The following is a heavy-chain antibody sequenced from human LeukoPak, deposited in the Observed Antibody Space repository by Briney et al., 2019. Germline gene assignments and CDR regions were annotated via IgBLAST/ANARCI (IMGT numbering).Heavy chain of an antibody. Sequence: YGITGVRRAPGQGLGWMGWISAYNDNTKYAQKFQDRVITTRDTSTSTAYMELTRLTSDDTAVYYCARVRLPIVGTIGWFDLWGQGTPVTVSS. D-gene: IGHD5-12*01. CDR2: ISAYNDNT. V-gene: IGHV1-18*01. CDR3: ARVRLPIVGTIGWFDL. CDR1: YG. J-gene: IGHJ5*02.